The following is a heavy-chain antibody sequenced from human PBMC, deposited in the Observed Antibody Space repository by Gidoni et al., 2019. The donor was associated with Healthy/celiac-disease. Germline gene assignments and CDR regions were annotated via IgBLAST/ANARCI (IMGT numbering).Heavy chain of an antibody. CDR3: ARDRITMVRGVSWYDWFDP. D-gene: IGHD3-10*01. CDR2: ISSSSSYI. CDR1: GFPFSRYS. V-gene: IGHV3-21*01. Sequence: EVQLVESGGGLVKPGGSLRLSCAASGFPFSRYSMTWVRQAPGKGLEWVSSISSSSSYIYYADSVKGRFTISRDNAKNSLYLQMNSLRAEDTAVYYCARDRITMVRGVSWYDWFDPWGQGTLVTVSS. J-gene: IGHJ5*02.